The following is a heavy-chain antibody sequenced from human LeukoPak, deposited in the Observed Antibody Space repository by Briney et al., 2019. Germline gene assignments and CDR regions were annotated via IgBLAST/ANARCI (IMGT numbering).Heavy chain of an antibody. CDR3: ARDYYDNSGYPVAFDY. Sequence: GGSLRLSCAASGFTFSSYGMSWVRQAPGKGLEWVSAISGSGGSTFYADSVKGRFTMSRDTSKNTLHLQMNSLRDEDTAVYYCARDYYDNSGYPVAFDYWGQGTLVTVSS. D-gene: IGHD3-22*01. J-gene: IGHJ4*02. V-gene: IGHV3-23*01. CDR2: ISGSGGST. CDR1: GFTFSSYG.